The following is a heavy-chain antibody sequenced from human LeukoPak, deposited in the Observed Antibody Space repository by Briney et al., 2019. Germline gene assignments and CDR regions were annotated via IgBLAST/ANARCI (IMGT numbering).Heavy chain of an antibody. V-gene: IGHV1-2*04. D-gene: IGHD6-13*01. CDR2: INPNSGGT. Sequence: ASVKVSCKASGYTLTSYYMHWVRQAPGQGLEWMGWINPNSGGTNYAQKFQGWVTMTRDTSISTAYMELSRLRSDDTAVYYCARDIYSERTAAGTPTAPYYYYYGMDVWGQGTTVTVSS. CDR3: ARDIYSERTAAGTPTAPYYYYYGMDV. J-gene: IGHJ6*02. CDR1: GYTLTSYY.